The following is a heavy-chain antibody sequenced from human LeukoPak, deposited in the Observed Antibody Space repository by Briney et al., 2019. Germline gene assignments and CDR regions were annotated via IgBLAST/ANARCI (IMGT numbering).Heavy chain of an antibody. Sequence: GFLRLSCAASGFTFSRNWMSWVRQAPGKGLEWVANINEDGSEKYYVDSVKGRFTISRDNAENSLYLQMNSLRPEDTAVYYCARHRTAAAGTPLDYWGQGTLVTVSS. J-gene: IGHJ4*02. CDR1: GFTFSRNW. CDR2: INEDGSEK. CDR3: ARHRTAAAGTPLDY. D-gene: IGHD6-13*01. V-gene: IGHV3-7*01.